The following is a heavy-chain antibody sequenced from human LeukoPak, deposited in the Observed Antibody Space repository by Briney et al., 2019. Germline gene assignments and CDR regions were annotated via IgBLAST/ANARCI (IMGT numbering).Heavy chain of an antibody. CDR2: INPSGGST. V-gene: IGHV1-46*01. D-gene: IGHD3-10*01. CDR1: GGTFSSYA. CDR3: AREAYGVPLDY. Sequence: GASVKGSCKASGGTFSSYAISWVRQAPGQGLEWMGIINPSGGSTSYAQKFQGRVTMTRDTSTSTVYMELSSLRSEDTAVYYCAREAYGVPLDYWGQGTLVTVSS. J-gene: IGHJ4*02.